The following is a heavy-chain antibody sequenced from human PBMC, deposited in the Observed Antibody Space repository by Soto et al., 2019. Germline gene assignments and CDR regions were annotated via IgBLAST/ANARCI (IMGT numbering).Heavy chain of an antibody. Sequence: LRLSCAASGFMFSSYAMSWVRQAPGKGLEWVSSISASGGTANLADSVEGRCTISRDNSKSTLYLQMNSLRAEDTAVYYCAKLTYPSDSTGYYYERVSGWIDSWGQGTLVTVSS. D-gene: IGHD3-22*01. J-gene: IGHJ5*01. CDR1: GFMFSSYA. CDR2: ISASGGTA. CDR3: AKLTYPSDSTGYYYERVSGWIDS. V-gene: IGHV3-23*01.